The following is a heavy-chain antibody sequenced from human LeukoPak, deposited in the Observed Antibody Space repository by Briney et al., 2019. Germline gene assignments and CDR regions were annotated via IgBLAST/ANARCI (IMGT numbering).Heavy chain of an antibody. V-gene: IGHV3-33*06. Sequence: GGSLSLSCAASGLTFSNYGMHWVRQAPGKGLEWVAVIWYDGSDKYYLDSVKGRFTISRDNSKNTLNLQMNSLGAEDTAVYYCAKDRLANWGSQRAFDIWGQGVMVTVSS. CDR2: IWYDGSDK. J-gene: IGHJ3*02. CDR3: AKDRLANWGSQRAFDI. CDR1: GLTFSNYG. D-gene: IGHD7-27*01.